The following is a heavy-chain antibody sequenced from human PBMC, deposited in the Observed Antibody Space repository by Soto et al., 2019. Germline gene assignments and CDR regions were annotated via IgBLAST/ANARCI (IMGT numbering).Heavy chain of an antibody. CDR3: ARGDAVVAVFAY. CDR2: IYYSGST. Sequence: SETLSLTCTVSGGSISSGGYYWSWIRQHPGKGLEWIGYIYYSGSTYYNPSLKSRVTISVDTSKNQFSLKLSSVTAADTAVYYCARGDAVVAVFAYWGQGTLVTVSS. J-gene: IGHJ4*02. D-gene: IGHD2-15*01. CDR1: GGSISSGGYY. V-gene: IGHV4-31*03.